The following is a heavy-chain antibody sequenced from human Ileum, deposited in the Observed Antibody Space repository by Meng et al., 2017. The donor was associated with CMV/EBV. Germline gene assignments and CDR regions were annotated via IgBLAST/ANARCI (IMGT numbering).Heavy chain of an antibody. Sequence: GGSLRLSYATSGFTPKTYAINWVRQAPGKGLEWVSSISGDGRSTWYADSVKGRFTVSRDNPKSTLFLQMNSLRAEDTAVYHCLVVGPTLHMEVWGQGTTVTVSS. CDR1: GFTPKTYA. CDR2: ISGDGRST. CDR3: LVVGPTLHMEV. D-gene: IGHD1-26*01. V-gene: IGHV3-23*01. J-gene: IGHJ6*02.